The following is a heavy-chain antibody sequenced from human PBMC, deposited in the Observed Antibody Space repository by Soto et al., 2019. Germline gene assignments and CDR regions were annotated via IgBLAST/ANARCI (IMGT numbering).Heavy chain of an antibody. Sequence: SETLSLTCTVSGGSISSYYWSWIRQPPGKGLEWIGYIYYSGSTNYNPSLKSRVTISVDTSKNQFSLKLSSVTAADTAVYYCARGYYYGSGSYTDYWGQGTLVTVSS. CDR1: GGSISSYY. J-gene: IGHJ4*02. D-gene: IGHD3-10*01. CDR3: ARGYYYGSGSYTDY. CDR2: IYYSGST. V-gene: IGHV4-59*01.